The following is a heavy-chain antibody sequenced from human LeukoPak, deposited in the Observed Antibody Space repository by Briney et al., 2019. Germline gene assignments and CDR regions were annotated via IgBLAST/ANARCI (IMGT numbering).Heavy chain of an antibody. D-gene: IGHD6-13*01. CDR3: ARDRGVYSRTLED. Sequence: GGSLRLSCAASGFTFSSYSMNWVRQAPGKGLEWVSSISSSSYIYYADSVKGRFTISRDNAKNPLYLQMNSLRAEDTAVYYCARDRGVYSRTLEDWGQGTLVTVSS. V-gene: IGHV3-21*01. CDR1: GFTFSSYS. J-gene: IGHJ4*02. CDR2: ISSSSYI.